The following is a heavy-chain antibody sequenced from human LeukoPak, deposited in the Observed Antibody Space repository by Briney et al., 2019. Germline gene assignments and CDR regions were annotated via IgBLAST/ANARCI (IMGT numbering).Heavy chain of an antibody. CDR2: IWYDGSNK. CDR1: GFTFSSYG. CDR3: ARGPVYYGSGSSHGSDI. V-gene: IGHV3-33*01. Sequence: GGSLRLSCAASGFTFSSYGMHWVRQAPGKGLEWVAVIWYDGSNKYYADSVKGRFTISRDNSKNTLYLQMNSLRAEDTAVYYCARGPVYYGSGSSHGSDIWGQGTMVTVSS. J-gene: IGHJ3*02. D-gene: IGHD3-10*01.